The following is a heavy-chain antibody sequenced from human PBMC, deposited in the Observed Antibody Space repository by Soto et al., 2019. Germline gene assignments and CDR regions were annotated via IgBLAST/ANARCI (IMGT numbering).Heavy chain of an antibody. V-gene: IGHV4-34*01. CDR1: DGSLSGYY. CDR2: INHSGST. D-gene: IGHD5-12*01. J-gene: IGHJ3*02. Sequence: SETLSLTCAVYDGSLSGYYWSLIRPPPGKGLEWIGEINHSGSTNYNPSLKSRVTISVDTSKNQFSLKLSSVTAADTAVYYCARRCRDGYNCDAFDIWGQGTMVTVSS. CDR3: ARRCRDGYNCDAFDI.